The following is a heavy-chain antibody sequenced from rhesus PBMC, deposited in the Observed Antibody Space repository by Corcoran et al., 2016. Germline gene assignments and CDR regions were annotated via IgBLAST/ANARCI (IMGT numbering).Heavy chain of an antibody. CDR2: IYGSGGST. CDR3: ARRALVYYFDY. CDR1: GGSISSSNW. J-gene: IGHJ4*01. V-gene: IGHV4-93*02. Sequence: QVQLQESGPAVVKPSETLSLTCAVSGGSISSSNWWSWIRQSPGKGLEWIGGIYGSGGSTEYNPSLKSRVTIAIDTSKNQFSLKLSSVTAADTAVYYCARRALVYYFDYWGQGVLVTVSS. D-gene: IGHD2-39*01.